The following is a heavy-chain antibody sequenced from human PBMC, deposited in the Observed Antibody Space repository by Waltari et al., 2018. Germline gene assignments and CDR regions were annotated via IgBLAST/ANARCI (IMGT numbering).Heavy chain of an antibody. Sequence: VQLVESGGGLVKPGGSLRLSCAVSVFTLRNFGMSWVRQAPGKGLEWVATTTDGNAYLYYADSVRGRFTVSTDNAKSSLYLQMNNLRAEDTGVYYCVRALTTPNDYWGRGTLVTVSS. V-gene: IGHV3-21*03. J-gene: IGHJ4*02. CDR3: VRALTTPNDY. CDR2: TTDGNAYL. CDR1: VFTLRNFG. D-gene: IGHD4-17*01.